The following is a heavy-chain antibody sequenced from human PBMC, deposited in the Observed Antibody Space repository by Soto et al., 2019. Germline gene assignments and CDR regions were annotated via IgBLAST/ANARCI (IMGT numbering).Heavy chain of an antibody. CDR2: ISYDGSKK. CDR1: GFTFSSYG. Sequence: QVQLVESGGGVVQPGRSLRLSCAASGFTFSSYGMHWVRQAPGKWLEWVAVISYDGSKKYYVDSVKGRFTISRDNSKNTHFLQMNSLRAEDTAVYYCAKDWPMYYYDSSGLFDYWGQGTLVTVSS. V-gene: IGHV3-30*18. J-gene: IGHJ4*02. CDR3: AKDWPMYYYDSSGLFDY. D-gene: IGHD3-22*01.